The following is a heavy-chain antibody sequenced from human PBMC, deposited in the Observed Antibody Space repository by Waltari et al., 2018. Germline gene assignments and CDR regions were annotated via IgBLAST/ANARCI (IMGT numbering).Heavy chain of an antibody. D-gene: IGHD2-2*03. CDR3: SRQVLGYCTSAACRRLES. CDR2: IYHAGDT. CDR1: GYSINSVYY. V-gene: IGHV4-38-2*01. Sequence: QVQLQESGPGLVKPSETLSPTCDVSGYSINSVYYWGWIRQSPGKGLEWIAPIYHAGDTFYNPSLKSRVTISMDTSKNQFSLKLNSVTAADTAVYFCSRQVLGYCTSAACRRLESWGQGTLVTVSS. J-gene: IGHJ4*02.